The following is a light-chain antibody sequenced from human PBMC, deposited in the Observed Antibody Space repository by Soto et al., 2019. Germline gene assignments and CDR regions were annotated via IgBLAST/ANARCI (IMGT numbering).Light chain of an antibody. J-gene: IGKJ4*01. CDR1: QSVSSY. CDR2: DAS. CDR3: QQRSNWLTDT. Sequence: EIVLTQSPATLSLSPGERATLSCRASQSVSSYLAWYQQKPGQAPRLLIYDASNRATGSPARFSDSGPGTDFTLTISSLEPEDFAVYYCQQRSNWLTDTFGGGTKVEIK. V-gene: IGKV3D-11*02.